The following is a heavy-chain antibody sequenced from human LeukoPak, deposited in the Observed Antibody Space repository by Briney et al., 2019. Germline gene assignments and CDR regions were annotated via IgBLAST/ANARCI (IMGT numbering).Heavy chain of an antibody. V-gene: IGHV4-34*01. J-gene: IGHJ5*02. D-gene: IGHD2-2*01. CDR3: ARGWGYCSSTSCLTPFDP. CDR2: INHSGST. Sequence: SETLSLTCAVYGGSFSGYYWSWIRQPPGKGLEWIGEINHSGSTNYNPSLKSRVTISVDTSKNQFSLKLSSVTAADTAVYYCARGWGYCSSTSCLTPFDPWGQGTLVTVSS. CDR1: GGSFSGYY.